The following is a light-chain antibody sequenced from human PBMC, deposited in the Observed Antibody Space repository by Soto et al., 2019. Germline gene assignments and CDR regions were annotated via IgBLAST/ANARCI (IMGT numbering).Light chain of an antibody. CDR1: SSDVGGYDY. J-gene: IGLJ1*01. CDR3: SSHTSGNTRV. Sequence: QSALTQPASVSESPGQSIAISCTGTSSDVGGYDYVSWYQQHPDKAPKLMIYEVTKRPSGVSNRFSGSKSGNTASLTISGLQPEDEADYYCSSHTSGNTRVFGSGTKLTVL. V-gene: IGLV2-14*01. CDR2: EVT.